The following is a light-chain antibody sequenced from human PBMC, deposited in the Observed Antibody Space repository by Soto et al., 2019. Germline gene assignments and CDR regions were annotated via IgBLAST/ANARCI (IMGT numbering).Light chain of an antibody. J-gene: IGLJ1*01. CDR3: SSYAGSNNYV. CDR1: SSDVGGYDY. Sequence: QSVLTQPPSASGSPGQSVTISCTGTSSDVGGYDYVSWYQQHPGKAPKLMIYEVSKRPSGVPDRFSGSKSGNTASLTVSGLQAEDAADYYCSSYAGSNNYVFGTGTKVTV. CDR2: EVS. V-gene: IGLV2-8*01.